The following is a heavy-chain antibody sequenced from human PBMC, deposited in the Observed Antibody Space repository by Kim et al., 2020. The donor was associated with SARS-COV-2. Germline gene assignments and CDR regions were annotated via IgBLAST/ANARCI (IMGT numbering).Heavy chain of an antibody. V-gene: IGHV1-46*01. Sequence: ASVKVSCKASGYTFTSNHMHWVRQAPGQGLEWMGMITPNGGSTNYAQKFQGSVTMTRDTSTSTVYMELSSLRSEDTAVYYCARDRESDWTFDYWGQGTLVTVSS. CDR1: GYTFTSNH. D-gene: IGHD2-21*02. CDR3: ARDRESDWTFDY. CDR2: ITPNGGST. J-gene: IGHJ4*02.